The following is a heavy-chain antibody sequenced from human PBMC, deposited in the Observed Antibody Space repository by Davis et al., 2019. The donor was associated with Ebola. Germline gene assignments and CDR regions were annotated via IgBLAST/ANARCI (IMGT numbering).Heavy chain of an antibody. CDR2: INPSIGNT. CDR1: GYTFTDYL. V-gene: IGHV1-46*01. J-gene: IGHJ4*02. CDR3: ASGEFVDF. D-gene: IGHD3-10*01. Sequence: ASVKVSCKASGYTFTDYLIHWVRQAPGQGLEWMGLINPSIGNTSLAQKFQGRVTLTRDRSTTTVHMDLSRLKSEDTAIYFCASGEFVDFWGQGTLVTVSS.